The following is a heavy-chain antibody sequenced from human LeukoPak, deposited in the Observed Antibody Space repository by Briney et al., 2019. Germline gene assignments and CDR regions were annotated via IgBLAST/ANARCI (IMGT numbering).Heavy chain of an antibody. CDR1: GGSISSYY. V-gene: IGHV4-4*07. D-gene: IGHD3-22*01. J-gene: IGHJ2*01. CDR2: IYTSGST. Sequence: PSETLSLTCTVSGGSISSYYWSWIRQPAGKGLEWIGRIYTSGSTNYNPSLKSRVTMSVDTSKNQFSLKLSSVTAADTAVYYCARVSGGLVITAEAFDLWGRGTLVTVSS. CDR3: ARVSGGLVITAEAFDL.